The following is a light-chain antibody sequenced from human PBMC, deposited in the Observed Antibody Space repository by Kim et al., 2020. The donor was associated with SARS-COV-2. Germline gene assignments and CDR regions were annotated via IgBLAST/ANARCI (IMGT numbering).Light chain of an antibody. V-gene: IGLV2-14*04. Sequence: QSITNSFTGTSNTVGGYNFVSCYQQHPGKALILLSYAVSKRPSGVSNRFSGSKSGNTASLTICGLQAEDEADYHCTSYTSSITWVFGGGTQLTVL. CDR2: AVS. CDR3: TSYTSSITWV. J-gene: IGLJ3*02. CDR1: SNTVGGYNF.